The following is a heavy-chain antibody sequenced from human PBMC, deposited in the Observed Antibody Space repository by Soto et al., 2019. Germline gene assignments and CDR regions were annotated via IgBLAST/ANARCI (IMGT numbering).Heavy chain of an antibody. CDR2: IYYSGST. Sequence: PSETLSLTCTVSGGSISSYYWSWIRQPPGKGLEWIGYIYYSGSTNYNPSLKSRVTISVDTSKNQFSLKLSSVTAADTAVYYCARTSTTEIPYYYYYMDVWGKGTTVTVSS. J-gene: IGHJ6*03. V-gene: IGHV4-59*01. CDR1: GGSISSYY. CDR3: ARTSTTEIPYYYYYMDV. D-gene: IGHD4-17*01.